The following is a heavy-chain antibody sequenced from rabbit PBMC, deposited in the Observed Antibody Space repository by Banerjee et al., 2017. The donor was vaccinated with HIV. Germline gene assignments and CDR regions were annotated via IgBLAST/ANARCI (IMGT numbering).Heavy chain of an antibody. V-gene: IGHV1S40*01. CDR2: IYAGSSGST. D-gene: IGHD6-1*01. CDR3: ARSGYAGYGYAHFNL. J-gene: IGHJ4*01. CDR1: GFSFSSSYW. Sequence: QSLEESGGDLVKPGASLTLTCTASGFSFSSSYWICWVRQAPGKGLEWIACIYAGSSGSTYYASWAKGRFTVSKTSSTTVTLQMTSLTAADTATYFCARSGYAGYGYAHFNLWGQGTLVTVS.